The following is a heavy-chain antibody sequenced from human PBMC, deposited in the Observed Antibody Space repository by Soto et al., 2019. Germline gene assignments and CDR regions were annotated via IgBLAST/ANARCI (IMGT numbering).Heavy chain of an antibody. V-gene: IGHV1-3*05. CDR2: INVADGNT. Sequence: QVQVVQSGAEEKKPGASVRISCKAFGYTFTPYPIHWVRQSPGQGLEWMAWINVADGNTRYSQRFQGRVTVTRDTSATTASVELSSLRSEYTAVYFCATGAPHASGYYPNDYWGQGALVTVSS. CDR1: GYTFTPYP. CDR3: ATGAPHASGYYPNDY. D-gene: IGHD3-22*01. J-gene: IGHJ4*02.